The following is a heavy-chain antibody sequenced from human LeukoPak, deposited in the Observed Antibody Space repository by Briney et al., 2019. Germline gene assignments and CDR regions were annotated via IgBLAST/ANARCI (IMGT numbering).Heavy chain of an antibody. Sequence: PSETLSLTCTVSGGSISSSSYYWGWIRQPPGKGLEWIGSIYYSGSTYYNPSLKSRVTISVDTSKNQFSLKLRSVPAADTAVYYCARDHTRYYGSGSYGVWFDPWGQGTLVTVSS. D-gene: IGHD3-10*01. CDR1: GGSISSSSYY. V-gene: IGHV4-39*02. CDR2: IYYSGST. J-gene: IGHJ5*02. CDR3: ARDHTRYYGSGSYGVWFDP.